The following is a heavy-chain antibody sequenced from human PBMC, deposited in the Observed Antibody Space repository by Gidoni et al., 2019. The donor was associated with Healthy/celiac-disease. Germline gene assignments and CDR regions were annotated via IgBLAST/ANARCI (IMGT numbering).Heavy chain of an antibody. CDR1: GGSCSGYY. Sequence: QVQLQQWGAGLLKPSETLSLTCAVYGGSCSGYYWSWIRQPPGKGLEWIGEINHSGSTNYNPSLKSRVTISVDTSKNQFSLKLSSVTAADTAVYYCAAKTYYYYMDVWGKGTTVTVSS. J-gene: IGHJ6*03. CDR2: INHSGST. CDR3: AAKTYYYYMDV. V-gene: IGHV4-34*01.